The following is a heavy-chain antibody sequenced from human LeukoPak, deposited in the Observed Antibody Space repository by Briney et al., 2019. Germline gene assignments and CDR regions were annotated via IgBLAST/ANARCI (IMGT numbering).Heavy chain of an antibody. V-gene: IGHV4-39*01. D-gene: IGHD3-3*01. Sequence: SETLSLTCTVSGGSISSRSYYWGWIRQPPGKGLEWIGSIYYSGSTYYNPSLKSRVTISVDTSKNQFSLKLNSLTAADTAVYYCARRTWRITTPNWFDPWGQGTLVTVSS. CDR1: GGSISSRSYY. CDR3: ARRTWRITTPNWFDP. CDR2: IYYSGST. J-gene: IGHJ5*02.